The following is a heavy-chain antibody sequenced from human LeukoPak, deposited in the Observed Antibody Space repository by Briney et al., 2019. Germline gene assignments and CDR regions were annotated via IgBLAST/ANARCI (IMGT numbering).Heavy chain of an antibody. CDR3: AGARITMVRGVPLPGY. CDR2: INPNSGGT. Sequence: GASVKVSCKASGYTFTGYYMHWVRQAPGQGLEWMGWINPNSGGTNYAQKFQGRVTMTRDTSISTAYMELSRLRSDDTAVYYCAGARITMVRGVPLPGYWGQGTLVTVSS. V-gene: IGHV1-2*02. J-gene: IGHJ4*02. D-gene: IGHD3-10*01. CDR1: GYTFTGYY.